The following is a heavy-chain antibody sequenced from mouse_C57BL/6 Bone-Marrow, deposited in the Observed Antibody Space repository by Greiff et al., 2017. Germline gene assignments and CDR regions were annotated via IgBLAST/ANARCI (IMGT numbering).Heavy chain of an antibody. V-gene: IGHV3-6*01. CDR2: ISYDGSN. Sequence: EVQLQQSGPGLVKPSQSLSLTCSVTGYSITSGYYWNWIRQFPGNKLEWMGYISYDGSNNYNPSLKNRISITRDTSKNQFFLKLNSVTTEDTATYYCAREGYYSYWGQGTTLTVAS. CDR3: AREGYYSY. CDR1: GYSITSGYY. J-gene: IGHJ2*01. D-gene: IGHD2-3*01.